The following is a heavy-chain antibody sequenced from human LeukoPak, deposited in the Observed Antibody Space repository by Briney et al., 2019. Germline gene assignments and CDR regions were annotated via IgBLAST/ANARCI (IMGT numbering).Heavy chain of an antibody. J-gene: IGHJ4*02. CDR2: IYPGDSDT. D-gene: IGHD6-19*01. CDR1: GYRFTTSW. CDR3: ARTESGWSFDY. Sequence: GESLKISCKGSGYRFTTSWIGWVRQMPGKGLEWMGVIYPGDSDTRYNPSLQGQVTISADKSITTAYLQWSSLKASDTAIYYCARTESGWSFDYWGQGTLVTVSS. V-gene: IGHV5-51*01.